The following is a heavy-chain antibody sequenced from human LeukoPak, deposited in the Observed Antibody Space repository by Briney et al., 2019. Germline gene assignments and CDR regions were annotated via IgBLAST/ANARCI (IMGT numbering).Heavy chain of an antibody. V-gene: IGHV2-26*01. CDR2: IFSNDEK. CDR3: ARIINSPHYDFWSGYYTGGKFYFDY. D-gene: IGHD3-3*01. J-gene: IGHJ4*02. Sequence: SGPTLVNPKETLTLTCTVSGFSLSNARMGVSRVRQPPGKALEWLAHIFSNDEKSYSTSLKSRLTISKDTSKSQVVLSMTNMDPVDTGTYYCARIINSPHYDFWSGYYTGGKFYFDYWGQGTLVTVSS. CDR1: GFSLSNARMG.